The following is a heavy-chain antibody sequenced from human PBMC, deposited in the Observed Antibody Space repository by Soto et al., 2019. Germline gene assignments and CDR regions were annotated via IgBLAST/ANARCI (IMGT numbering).Heavy chain of an antibody. Sequence: EVQILESGGGVVQPGGSLRLSCAASGFTFSSYAMYWVRQAPGKGLAWVSGISDSGTGTYYADSVKGRFTISRDNSKNTVYLQMKSLRAEDTAVYYCAKDHTVVIRDAFDIWGQGTMVNVSS. J-gene: IGHJ3*02. CDR3: AKDHTVVIRDAFDI. V-gene: IGHV3-23*01. D-gene: IGHD3-22*01. CDR2: ISDSGTGT. CDR1: GFTFSSYA.